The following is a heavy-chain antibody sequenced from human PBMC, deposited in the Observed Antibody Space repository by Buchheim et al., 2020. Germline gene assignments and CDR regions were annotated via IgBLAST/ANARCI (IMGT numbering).Heavy chain of an antibody. CDR1: GFTFSTYS. CDR2: VSSGGSNT. Sequence: QVHLVESGGGVVQPGRSLRLSCAASGFTFSTYSLHWVRQAPGKGLEWVAVVSSGGSNTYHAESVKGRFTISRDDSENTQYLQMNSLRVEDTAVYYCARGNPNGGLWYFDYWGQGTL. V-gene: IGHV3-30-3*01. D-gene: IGHD7-27*01. J-gene: IGHJ4*02. CDR3: ARGNPNGGLWYFDY.